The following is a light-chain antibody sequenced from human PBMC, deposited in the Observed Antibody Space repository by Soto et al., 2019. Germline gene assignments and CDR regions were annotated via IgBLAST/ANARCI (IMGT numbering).Light chain of an antibody. CDR2: YDD. Sequence: QSVLTQPPSVSEAPRQRVSISCSGSSSNIGNNAVNWYQHVPGKAPRLLIYYDDLVPSGVSDRFSGSKSGTSASLAISGLQSEDGADYYCAAWDDSLNGVVFGGGTKLTVL. J-gene: IGLJ2*01. V-gene: IGLV1-36*01. CDR3: AAWDDSLNGVV. CDR1: SSNIGNNA.